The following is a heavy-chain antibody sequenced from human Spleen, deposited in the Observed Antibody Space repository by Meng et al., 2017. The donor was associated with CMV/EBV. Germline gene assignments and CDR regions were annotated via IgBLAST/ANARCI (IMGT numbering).Heavy chain of an antibody. CDR1: GFTFIDHY. CDR3: ARDRECSSTSCDIGDRYYYYGMDV. J-gene: IGHJ6*02. V-gene: IGHV3-11*04. CDR2: ISSSGSYI. D-gene: IGHD2-2*02. Sequence: GESLKISCAASGFTFIDHYMSWIRQAPGKGLEWISYISSSGSYIYYADSMKSRFTISRDNAKNSLYLQINSLRAEDTAMYYCARDRECSSTSCDIGDRYYYYGMDVWGQGTTVTVSS.